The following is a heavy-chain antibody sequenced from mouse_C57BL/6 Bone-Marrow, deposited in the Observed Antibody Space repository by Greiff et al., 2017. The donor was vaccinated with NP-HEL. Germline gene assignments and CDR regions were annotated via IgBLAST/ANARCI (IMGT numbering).Heavy chain of an antibody. Sequence: VQLQQSGAELVRPGASVKLSCTASGFNIKDDYMHWVKQRPEQGLEWIGWIDPENGATEYASKFQGKATITADTSSNTAYLQISSLTSEDTAVYFCTRAYYGSSGAMDYWGQGTSVTVSS. CDR2: IDPENGAT. D-gene: IGHD1-1*01. CDR1: GFNIKDDY. CDR3: TRAYYGSSGAMDY. V-gene: IGHV14-4*01. J-gene: IGHJ4*01.